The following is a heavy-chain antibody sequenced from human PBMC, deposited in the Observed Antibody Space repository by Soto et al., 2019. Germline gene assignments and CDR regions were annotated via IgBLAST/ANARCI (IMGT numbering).Heavy chain of an antibody. Sequence: PWGSLRISCASCVLSVNSKYISWVRQAPGKGLEWVSVIYSGGSTYYADSVKGRFTVSRDNSMNTLYLQMNNLRAEDTAVYYCARGAYDSGAYYYAFDVWGQGTMVTVSS. J-gene: IGHJ3*01. CDR1: VLSVNSKY. CDR2: IYSGGST. V-gene: IGHV3-53*01. CDR3: ARGAYDSGAYYYAFDV. D-gene: IGHD3-22*01.